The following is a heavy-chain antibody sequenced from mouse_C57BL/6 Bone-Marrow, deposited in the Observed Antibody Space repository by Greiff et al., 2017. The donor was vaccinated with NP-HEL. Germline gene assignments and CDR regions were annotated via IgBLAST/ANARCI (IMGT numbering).Heavy chain of an antibody. CDR1: GYTFTSYW. D-gene: IGHD1-1*01. V-gene: IGHV1-64*01. J-gene: IGHJ2*01. CDR2: IHPNSGST. Sequence: VQLQQPGAELVKPGASVKLSCKASGYTFTSYWMHWVKQRPGQGLEWIGMIHPNSGSTNYNEKFKSKATLTVDKSSSTAYMQLSSLTSEDSAVYSCVRSGTTLVATSHFDYWGQGTTLTVSS. CDR3: VRSGTTLVATSHFDY.